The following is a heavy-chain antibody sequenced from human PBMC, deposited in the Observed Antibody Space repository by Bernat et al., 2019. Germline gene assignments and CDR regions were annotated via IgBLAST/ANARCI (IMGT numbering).Heavy chain of an antibody. CDR2: ISGSGGST. J-gene: IGHJ4*02. D-gene: IGHD6-19*01. CDR3: AKFSSGWYGGVDY. CDR1: GFTFSSYG. V-gene: IGHV3-23*04. Sequence: VQLVESGGGVVQPGRSLRLSCAASGFTFSSYGMHWVRQAPGKGLEWVSAISGSGGSTYYADSVKGRFTISRDNSKNTLYLQMNSLRAEDTAVYYCAKFSSGWYGGVDYWGQGTLVTVSS.